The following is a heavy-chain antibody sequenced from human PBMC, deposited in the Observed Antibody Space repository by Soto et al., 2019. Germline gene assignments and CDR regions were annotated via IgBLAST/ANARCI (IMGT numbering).Heavy chain of an antibody. CDR2: INHSGSA. J-gene: IGHJ6*02. Sequence: SETLSLTCDVYGGSFSGYIWTWIRQTPGKGLQWIGQINHSGSANYNPSLKSRVTISVHTSNSQSSLELSSVTAADTAVYYCARRDIVATTSEGDYYYGMDVWGQGTTVTVSS. V-gene: IGHV4-34*01. CDR1: GGSFSGYI. D-gene: IGHD5-12*01. CDR3: ARRDIVATTSEGDYYYGMDV.